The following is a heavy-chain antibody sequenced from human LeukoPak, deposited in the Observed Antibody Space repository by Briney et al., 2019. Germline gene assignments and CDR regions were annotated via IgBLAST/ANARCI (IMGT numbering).Heavy chain of an antibody. Sequence: ASVKVSCKASGYTFTGYYMHWVRQAPGQGLEWMGWINPNSGGTNYAQKFQGRVTMTRDTSISTAYMELSRLRSDDTAVYYCARDPYNRNEPGNYWGQGTLVTVSS. D-gene: IGHD1-20*01. CDR1: GYTFTGYY. V-gene: IGHV1-2*02. CDR2: INPNSGGT. J-gene: IGHJ4*02. CDR3: ARDPYNRNEPGNY.